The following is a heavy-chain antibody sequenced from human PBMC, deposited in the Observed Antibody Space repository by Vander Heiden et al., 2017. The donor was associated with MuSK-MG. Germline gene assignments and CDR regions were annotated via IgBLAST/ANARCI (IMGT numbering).Heavy chain of an antibody. D-gene: IGHD3-16*01. CDR2: ISGSSGTI. CDR1: GFTFSSYS. V-gene: IGHV3-48*01. CDR3: ARDDYVWGSFHH. Sequence: EVQLVESGGGLVQPGGSLRLSCTASGFTFSSYSMNWGRQAPGKGLEWVSYISGSSGTIYYADSVKGRFTISRDNADNSLYLQMNSLRAEDTAVYYCARDDYVWGSFHHWGQGTLVTVSS. J-gene: IGHJ1*01.